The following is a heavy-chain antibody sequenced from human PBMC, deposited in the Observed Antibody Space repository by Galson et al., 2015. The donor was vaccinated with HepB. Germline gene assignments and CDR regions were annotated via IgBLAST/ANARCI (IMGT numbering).Heavy chain of an antibody. Sequence: SLRLSCAASGFTFSSHDMGWVRQTPGKGLEWVSSISSSSSYIYYADSVKGRFTISRDNAKNSLYLQMNSLRAEDTAVYYCARGSRGGDAFDIWGQGTMVTVSS. CDR2: ISSSSSYI. J-gene: IGHJ3*02. V-gene: IGHV3-21*01. CDR1: GFTFSSHD. CDR3: ARGSRGGDAFDI. D-gene: IGHD3-10*01.